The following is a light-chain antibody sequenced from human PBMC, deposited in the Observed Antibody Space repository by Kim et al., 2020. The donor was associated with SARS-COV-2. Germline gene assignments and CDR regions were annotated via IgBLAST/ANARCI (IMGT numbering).Light chain of an antibody. Sequence: VPVAPGKTARITCGGNNIGSKSVHWYQQKPGQAPVLVIYYDSDRPSGIPERFSGSNSGNTATLTISRVEAGDEADYYCQVWDSSVVFGGGTQLTVL. J-gene: IGLJ2*01. V-gene: IGLV3-21*04. CDR1: NIGSKS. CDR2: YDS. CDR3: QVWDSSVV.